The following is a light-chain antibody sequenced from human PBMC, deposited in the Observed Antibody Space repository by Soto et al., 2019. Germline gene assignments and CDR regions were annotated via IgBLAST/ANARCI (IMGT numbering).Light chain of an antibody. CDR3: QQYGSXGT. V-gene: IGKV3-20*01. CDR1: QSVTSTH. Sequence: VVMRQSPATLSVSPGEGATLSCRASQSVTSTHLAWYRQKPGQAPRLLIYDASTRATGIPDRFSGSGSGTDFTLTISRLEPEDFAVYYCQQYGSXGTXXQGTNVDI. J-gene: IGKJ1*01. CDR2: DAS.